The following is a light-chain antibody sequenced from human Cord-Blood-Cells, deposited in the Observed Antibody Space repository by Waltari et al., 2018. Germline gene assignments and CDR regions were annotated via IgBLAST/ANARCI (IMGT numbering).Light chain of an antibody. CDR3: SSYAGSNNYV. Sequence: QSALTQPPSASGSPGQALTISRTGTSSDAGGYNYVSWYQQHPGKAPKLMIYEVSNRPSGVPDRFSGSKSGNTASLTVSGLQAEDEADYYCSSYAGSNNYVFGTGTKVTVL. J-gene: IGLJ1*01. V-gene: IGLV2-8*01. CDR2: EVS. CDR1: SSDAGGYNY.